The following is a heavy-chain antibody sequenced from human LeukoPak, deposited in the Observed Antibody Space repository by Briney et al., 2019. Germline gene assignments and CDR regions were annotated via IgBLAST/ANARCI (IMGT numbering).Heavy chain of an antibody. V-gene: IGHV3-30*18. CDR2: ISYDGSNK. CDR1: GFTFSAYG. J-gene: IGHJ4*02. D-gene: IGHD1-26*01. CDR3: AKDVGKWESLHFFDY. Sequence: GGSLRLSCTASGFTFSAYGMNWVRQAPGKGLEWVAVISYDGSNKYYADSVKGRFTISRDNSRNTLYLQMNSLRGDDTAVYYCAKDVGKWESLHFFDYWGQGTLVTVSS.